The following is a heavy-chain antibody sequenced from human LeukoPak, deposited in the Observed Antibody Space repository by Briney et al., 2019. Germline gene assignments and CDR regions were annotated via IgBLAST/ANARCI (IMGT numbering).Heavy chain of an antibody. Sequence: PSETLSLTCTVSGGSISNYYWSWIRQPAGKGLEWIGRINTSGSTDYNPSLKSRVTISVDTSKNQFSLKLSSVTAADTAVYYCARHSVSWYNFYLFDYWGQGTLVTVSS. D-gene: IGHD6-13*01. CDR2: INTSGST. CDR3: ARHSVSWYNFYLFDY. CDR1: GGSISNYY. V-gene: IGHV4-4*07. J-gene: IGHJ4*02.